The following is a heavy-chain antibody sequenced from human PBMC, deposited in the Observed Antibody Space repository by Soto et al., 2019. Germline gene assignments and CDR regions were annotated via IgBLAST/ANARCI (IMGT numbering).Heavy chain of an antibody. Sequence: HPGGSLRLSCAASGLTFSSFAMSWVRQAPGKGLEWVSAISGSGGSTYYADSVKGRFTISRDNSKNTLYLQMNSLRAEDTAVYYCAELVGTRRLSYGMDVWGQGTTVTVSS. CDR3: AELVGTRRLSYGMDV. V-gene: IGHV3-23*01. J-gene: IGHJ6*02. CDR1: GLTFSSFA. D-gene: IGHD1-1*01. CDR2: ISGSGGST.